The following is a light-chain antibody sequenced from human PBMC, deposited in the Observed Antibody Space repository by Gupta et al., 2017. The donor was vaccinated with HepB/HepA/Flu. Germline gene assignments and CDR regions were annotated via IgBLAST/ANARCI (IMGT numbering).Light chain of an antibody. CDR3: AAWDDSLKGWV. J-gene: IGLJ3*02. CDR2: YDD. Sequence: QSVLTQPPSVSEAPRQTATISCSVRTSNIVNNAVSWYQQLPGKAPKHLIYYDDLLPPGVSSRFSGSKYGTSASLAISGLQYEDEADDYCAAWDDSLKGWVFGGGTKLTVL. CDR1: TSNIVNNA. V-gene: IGLV1-36*01.